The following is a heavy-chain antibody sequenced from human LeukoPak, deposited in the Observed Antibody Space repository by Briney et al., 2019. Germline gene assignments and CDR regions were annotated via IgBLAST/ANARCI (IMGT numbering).Heavy chain of an antibody. CDR3: VRGVGVSTFNYFDP. D-gene: IGHD2-2*01. CDR1: GFTFSSFG. CDR2: IWYDASNR. J-gene: IGHJ5*02. V-gene: IGHV3-33*01. Sequence: GRSLTLSCAASGFTFSSFGMHGVRQAPGKGLEWVAVIWYDASNRYYADSVKGRFTISRDNSKNTLFLQMNSLRDDDTAVYYCVRGVGVSTFNYFDPWGPGTLVIVSS.